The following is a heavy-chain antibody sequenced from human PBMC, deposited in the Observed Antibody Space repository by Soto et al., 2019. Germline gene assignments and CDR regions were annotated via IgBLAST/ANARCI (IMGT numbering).Heavy chain of an antibody. J-gene: IGHJ5*02. CDR2: IYYSGST. V-gene: IGHV4-59*01. Sequence: QVQLQESGPRLVKPSETLSLTCSVSGDSISSYYWSWIRQPPGKGLEWIGYIYYSGSTNYNPSFKSRVTISVDTPKNQFFLKLTSVTAADTAVYYCARGVATIGPWGQGTLVTVSS. CDR3: ARGVATIGP. D-gene: IGHD5-12*01. CDR1: GDSISSYY.